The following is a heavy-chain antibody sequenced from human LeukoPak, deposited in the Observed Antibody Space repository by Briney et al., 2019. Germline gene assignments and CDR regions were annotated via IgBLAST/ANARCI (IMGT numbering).Heavy chain of an antibody. D-gene: IGHD5-18*01. J-gene: IGHJ4*02. CDR1: GFTFSSYG. V-gene: IGHV3-30*02. CDR3: AKDPGYIDYFDY. CDR2: IRHDGSNK. Sequence: GGSLRLSCAASGFTFSSYGMHWVRQAPGKGLEWVAFIRHDGSNKYYADSVKGRFAISRDNSKNTLYLQMNSLRAEDTAVYYCAKDPGYIDYFDYWGQGTLVTVSS.